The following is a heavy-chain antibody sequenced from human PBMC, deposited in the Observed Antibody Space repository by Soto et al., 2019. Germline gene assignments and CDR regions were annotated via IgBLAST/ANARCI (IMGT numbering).Heavy chain of an antibody. V-gene: IGHV4-59*01. J-gene: IGHJ4*02. D-gene: IGHD3-22*01. CDR2: IHNSGTS. CDR1: GDTSTSYY. Sequence: PSETLSLTCTVSGDTSTSYYWGWIRQAPGKGLEWIGHIHNSGTSTHNPSLNGRVTISIDMSKKQFSLKLTSLTSADTAVYYCARDFYDSVGYTSIDFSSQGPLLTVST. CDR3: ARDFYDSVGYTSIDF.